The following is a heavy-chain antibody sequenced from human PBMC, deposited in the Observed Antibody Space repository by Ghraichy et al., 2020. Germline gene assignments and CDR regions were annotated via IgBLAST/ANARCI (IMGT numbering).Heavy chain of an antibody. Sequence: GGTLRLSCAASGFTFSSYAMSWVRQAPGKGLEWVSAISCSGGSTYYADSVKGRFTISRDNSKNTLYLQMNSLRAEDTAVYYCAKRYCSGGSCYGYYYYMDVWGKGTTVTVSS. J-gene: IGHJ6*03. D-gene: IGHD2-15*01. V-gene: IGHV3-23*01. CDR2: ISCSGGST. CDR1: GFTFSSYA. CDR3: AKRYCSGGSCYGYYYYMDV.